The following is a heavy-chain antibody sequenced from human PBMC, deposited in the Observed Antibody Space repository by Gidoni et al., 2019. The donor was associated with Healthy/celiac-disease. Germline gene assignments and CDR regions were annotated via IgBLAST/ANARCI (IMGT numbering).Heavy chain of an antibody. CDR1: GGTFSSYA. CDR2: IIPIFGTA. J-gene: IGHJ3*02. Sequence: QVQLVQSGAELKKPGSSVTVSCTASGGTFSSYAISWVRQAPGQGLEWMGGIIPIFGTANYAQKFQGRVTITADKSTSTAYMELSSLRSEDTAVYYCANLGYCSSTSCSPDAFDIWGQGTMVTVSS. CDR3: ANLGYCSSTSCSPDAFDI. D-gene: IGHD2-2*01. V-gene: IGHV1-69*06.